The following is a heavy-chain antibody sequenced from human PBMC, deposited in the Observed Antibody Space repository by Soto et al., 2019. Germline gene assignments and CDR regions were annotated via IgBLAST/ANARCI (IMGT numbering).Heavy chain of an antibody. J-gene: IGHJ6*02. CDR3: ARVLDIVVVPAALSRYYYVMDV. Sequence: GGSLGLSCAASGFTFSSYAMHWVRQAPGKGLEWVAVISYDGSNKYYADSVKGRFTISRDNSKNTLYLQMNSLRAEDTAVYYCARVLDIVVVPAALSRYYYVMDVWGQGTTVTGSS. CDR1: GFTFSSYA. CDR2: ISYDGSNK. D-gene: IGHD2-2*03. V-gene: IGHV3-30-3*01.